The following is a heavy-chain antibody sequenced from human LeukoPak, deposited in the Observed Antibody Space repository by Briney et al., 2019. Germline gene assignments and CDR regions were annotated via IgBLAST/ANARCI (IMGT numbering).Heavy chain of an antibody. J-gene: IGHJ6*03. D-gene: IGHD3-10*01. CDR3: AKGAITMVRGGTYYMDV. CDR1: GFTFSSYS. V-gene: IGHV3-30*18. CDR2: IAHDGSIK. Sequence: GSLILSCAASGFTFSSYSMNWVRQAPGKGLEWVAVIAHDGSIKHYADSVKGRFTISRDNSKNTLYLQMNSLRAEDTAVYYCAKGAITMVRGGTYYMDVWGKGTTVTVSS.